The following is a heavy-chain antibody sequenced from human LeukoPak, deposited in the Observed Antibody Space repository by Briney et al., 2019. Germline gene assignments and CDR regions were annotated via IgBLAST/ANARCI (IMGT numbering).Heavy chain of an antibody. CDR1: GGSISSYY. CDR3: ARGLYSSSSWGVWFDP. Sequence: SETLSLTCTVSGGSISSYYWSWIRQPPGKGLEWIGYIYYSGSTNYNPSLKSRVTISIDTSKNQFSLKLGSVTAADTAVYYCARGLYSSSSWGVWFDPWGQGTLVTVSS. J-gene: IGHJ5*02. CDR2: IYYSGST. D-gene: IGHD6-6*01. V-gene: IGHV4-59*01.